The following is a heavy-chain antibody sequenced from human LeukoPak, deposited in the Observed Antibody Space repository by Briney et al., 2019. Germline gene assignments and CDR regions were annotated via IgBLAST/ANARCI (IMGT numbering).Heavy chain of an antibody. CDR3: AKDKMGDGSYYFYYFDY. J-gene: IGHJ4*02. CDR2: ITWNSGRI. V-gene: IGHV3-9*01. D-gene: IGHD3-22*01. CDR1: GFTFDDYV. Sequence: GGSLRLSCAASGFTFDDYVMHWVRQVPGKGLEWVSGITWNSGRIVYADSVKGRFTISRDNAKNSLFLQMNSLGAEDAALYYCAKDKMGDGSYYFYYFDYWGQGTLVTVSS.